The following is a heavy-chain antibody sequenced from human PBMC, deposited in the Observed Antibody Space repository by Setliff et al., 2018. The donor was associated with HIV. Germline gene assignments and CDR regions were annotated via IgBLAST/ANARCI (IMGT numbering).Heavy chain of an antibody. J-gene: IGHJ3*01. CDR2: IYPGDSDT. D-gene: IGHD3-3*01. Sequence: GESLKISCKGSRYSFTNYWIGWVRQMPGKGLEWMGIIYPGDSDTRYNPSFQGHVTISADKSISTAYVQWSGLKASDTAIYYCARRPYYDSWSGHQAFDVWGQGTMVTVSS. V-gene: IGHV5-51*01. CDR1: RYSFTNYW. CDR3: ARRPYYDSWSGHQAFDV.